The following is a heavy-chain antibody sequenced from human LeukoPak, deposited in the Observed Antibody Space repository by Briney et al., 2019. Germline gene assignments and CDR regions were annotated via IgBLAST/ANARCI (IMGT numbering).Heavy chain of an antibody. CDR1: GGTFSSYA. Sequence: SVKVSCKASGGTFSSYAISWVRQAPGQGLEWMGGIIPIFGTANYAQKFQGRVTITADESTSTAYMELSSLRSEDTAVYYCARDPGYRNYYDSSGYDFDYWGQGTLVTVSS. V-gene: IGHV1-69*13. CDR3: ARDPGYRNYYDSSGYDFDY. CDR2: IIPIFGTA. J-gene: IGHJ4*02. D-gene: IGHD3-22*01.